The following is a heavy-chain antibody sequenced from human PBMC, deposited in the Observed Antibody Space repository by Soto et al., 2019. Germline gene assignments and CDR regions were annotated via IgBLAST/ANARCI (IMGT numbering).Heavy chain of an antibody. V-gene: IGHV1-24*01. Sequence: QLQLRQSGAEVKKPGASLKVSCKVSGYTLSELSMHWVRQAAGKGLEWMGGFDPEAREIVYGQNFQGRVTMTEDRSTDTDYLELSSLTSEDTAVYYCATDLNYMVAGAYYLYYWGQGTAVTVSS. D-gene: IGHD2-21*01. CDR2: FDPEAREI. CDR1: GYTLSELS. J-gene: IGHJ4*02. CDR3: ATDLNYMVAGAYYLYY.